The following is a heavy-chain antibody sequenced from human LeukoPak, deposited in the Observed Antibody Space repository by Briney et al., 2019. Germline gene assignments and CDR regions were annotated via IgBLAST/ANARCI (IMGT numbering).Heavy chain of an antibody. CDR3: ARGKRVIAAAVHNWFDP. CDR1: GGSFSGYY. Sequence: SETLSLTCAVYGGSFSGYYWSWIRQPPGKGLEWIGEINHSGSTNYNPSLKSRVTISVDTSKNQFSLKLSSVTAADMAVYYCARGKRVIAAAVHNWFDPWGQGTLVTVSS. D-gene: IGHD6-13*01. J-gene: IGHJ5*02. CDR2: INHSGST. V-gene: IGHV4-34*01.